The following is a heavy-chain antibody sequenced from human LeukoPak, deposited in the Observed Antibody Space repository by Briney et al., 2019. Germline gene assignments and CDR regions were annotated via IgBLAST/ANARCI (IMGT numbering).Heavy chain of an antibody. CDR2: IYHSGTT. CDR3: ARDELGYCIGGGSCSYFDY. Sequence: SETLSLTCTVSGYSISSGYYWGWIRQPPGKGLEWIGSIYHSGTTYYNPSLESRVTISVDTSKDQFSLKLSSVTAADAAIYYCARDELGYCIGGGSCSYFDYWGQGILVTVSS. V-gene: IGHV4-38-2*02. D-gene: IGHD2-8*02. J-gene: IGHJ4*02. CDR1: GYSISSGYY.